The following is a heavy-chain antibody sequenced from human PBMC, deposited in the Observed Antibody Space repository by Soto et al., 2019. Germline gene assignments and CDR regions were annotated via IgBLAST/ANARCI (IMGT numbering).Heavy chain of an antibody. CDR3: ISDSGYRLGVLGQ. V-gene: IGHV3-73*02. Sequence: EVQLVESGGGLVQPGGSLKLSCKASGFTFSGSAMHWVRLASGKGLEWVGRIRSKPNGFATAYAASVTGRFTISRDESKRTAYLQMNRLKTEDTAVYYCISDSGYRLGVLGQWGQGALVTVSS. J-gene: IGHJ4*02. CDR1: GFTFSGSA. D-gene: IGHD6-25*01. CDR2: IRSKPNGFAT.